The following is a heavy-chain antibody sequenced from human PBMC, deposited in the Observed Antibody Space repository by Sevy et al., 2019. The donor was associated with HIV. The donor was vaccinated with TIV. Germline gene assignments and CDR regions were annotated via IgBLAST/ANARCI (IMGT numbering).Heavy chain of an antibody. Sequence: GGSLRLSCTASGFTFADYGMGWFRQAPGKGLEWVGFIRGKAHGGTTEYAASVKGRFTISRDDFKSIAYLQMNSLKNEDTAVYFCSRNGEDYYDILTGQFHFDYWGQGALVTVSS. J-gene: IGHJ4*02. CDR3: SRNGEDYYDILTGQFHFDY. V-gene: IGHV3-49*03. D-gene: IGHD3-9*01. CDR1: GFTFADYG. CDR2: IRGKAHGGTT.